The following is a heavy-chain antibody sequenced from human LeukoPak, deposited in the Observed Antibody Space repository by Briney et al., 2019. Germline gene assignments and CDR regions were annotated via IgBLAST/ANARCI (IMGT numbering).Heavy chain of an antibody. D-gene: IGHD3-10*01. CDR2: INRDGSQI. J-gene: IGHJ4*02. CDR3: ARGGLSAGFDY. Sequence: GGSLSLSCVASGFTLCTSWMTWVRQAPGKGLEWVTNINRDGSQIDYLDSVKGRFTISRDSANNALYLQMNSLRAEDTAIYYCARGGLSAGFDYWGQGTLVTVSS. V-gene: IGHV3-7*01. CDR1: GFTLCTSW.